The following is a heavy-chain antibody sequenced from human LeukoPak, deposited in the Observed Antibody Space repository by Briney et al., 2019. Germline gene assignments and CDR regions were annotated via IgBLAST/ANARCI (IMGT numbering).Heavy chain of an antibody. CDR1: GFTFSACE. Sequence: GGSLRLSCAISGFTFSACELTWVRQAPGKGLEWVSYISRSGSTRYYADSVKGRFTISRDNARNSLYLQMNSLRAEDTAIYCCARVRGDYYFDYWGQGTLVTVSS. J-gene: IGHJ4*02. CDR2: ISRSGSTR. CDR3: ARVRGDYYFDY. D-gene: IGHD3-10*01. V-gene: IGHV3-48*03.